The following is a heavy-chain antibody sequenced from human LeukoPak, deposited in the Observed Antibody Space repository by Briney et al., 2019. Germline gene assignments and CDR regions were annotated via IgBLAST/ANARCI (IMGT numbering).Heavy chain of an antibody. Sequence: PSETLSLTCTVSGGSISSYCWSWIRQPPGKGLEWIGYIYYSGSTNYNPSLKSRVTISVDTSKNQFSLKLSSVTAADTAVYYCARVRNDHDAFDIWGQGTMVTVSS. V-gene: IGHV4-59*01. D-gene: IGHD1-1*01. CDR1: GGSISSYC. CDR2: IYYSGST. CDR3: ARVRNDHDAFDI. J-gene: IGHJ3*02.